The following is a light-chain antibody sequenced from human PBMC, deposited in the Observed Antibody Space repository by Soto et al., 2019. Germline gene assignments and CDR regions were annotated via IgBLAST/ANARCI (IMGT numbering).Light chain of an antibody. CDR1: SSDVGGYNY. CDR3: SSYTSSSTFWV. Sequence: QSALTQPASVSGSPGQSITISCTGTSSDVGGYNYVSWYQQHPGKAPKLMIYDDSNRPSGVSNRFSGSKSGNTASLTISGLQAEDEADYYCSSYTSSSTFWVFGGGTQLTVL. J-gene: IGLJ3*02. V-gene: IGLV2-14*01. CDR2: DDS.